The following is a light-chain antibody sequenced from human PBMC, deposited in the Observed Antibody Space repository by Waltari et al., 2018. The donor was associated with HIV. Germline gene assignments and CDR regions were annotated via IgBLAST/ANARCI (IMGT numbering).Light chain of an antibody. CDR3: QQYYSWPLT. V-gene: IGKV3-15*01. J-gene: IGKJ1*01. CDR1: QSVSSN. CDR2: GAS. Sequence: ELVMPQSPATLSVSPGERAPLSCRASQSVSSNLAWYQQKPGQAPKVLIYGASTRATGIPARFSGSGSGTEFTLTISSLQSEDFAVYYCQQYYSWPLTFGQGTKVEIK.